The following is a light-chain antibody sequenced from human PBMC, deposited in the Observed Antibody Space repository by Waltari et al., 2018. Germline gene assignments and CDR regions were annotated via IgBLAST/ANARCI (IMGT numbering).Light chain of an antibody. V-gene: IGKV3-11*01. Sequence: IVLTQSPATLSLSPGERATLSCRASQSVSSYLAWYQQKPGQAPRLLIYDASNRATGIPVRFSGSGSGTDFTLTISSLEPEDFAVYYCLQRNSWPLTFGGGTKVEIK. CDR2: DAS. CDR3: LQRNSWPLT. CDR1: QSVSSY. J-gene: IGKJ4*01.